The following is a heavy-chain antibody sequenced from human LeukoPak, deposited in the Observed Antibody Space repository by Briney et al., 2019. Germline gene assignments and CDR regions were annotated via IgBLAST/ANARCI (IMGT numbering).Heavy chain of an antibody. Sequence: VASVKVSCKASGYSFTTYGYGISWVWQAPGQGLEWMGWISPFNGNTKYAQKLQGRVTMTTDTSTSTVFMELRSLTSDDTALYYCATKSGDYWGQGTLVTVSS. CDR1: GYSFTTYGYG. V-gene: IGHV1-18*01. CDR3: ATKSGDY. CDR2: ISPFNGNT. J-gene: IGHJ4*02. D-gene: IGHD1-1*01.